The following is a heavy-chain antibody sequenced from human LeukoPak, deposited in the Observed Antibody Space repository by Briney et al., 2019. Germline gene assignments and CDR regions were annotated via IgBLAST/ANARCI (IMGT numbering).Heavy chain of an antibody. CDR2: ISSSSSYI. J-gene: IGHJ4*02. CDR3: ARVFIPGITMVRGCFDY. Sequence: GRCLRPSCAASGFTFSSYSMNSVRQAPGKGLGWVSSISSSSSYIYYADSVKGRFTISRDNAKNSLYLQMNSLRAEDTAVYYCARVFIPGITMVRGCFDYWGQGTLVTVSS. D-gene: IGHD3-10*01. CDR1: GFTFSSYS. V-gene: IGHV3-21*01.